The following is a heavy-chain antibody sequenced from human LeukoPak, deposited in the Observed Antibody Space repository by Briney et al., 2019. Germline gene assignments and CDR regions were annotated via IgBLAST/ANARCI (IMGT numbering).Heavy chain of an antibody. CDR1: GGSISSYY. CDR3: ARRLAIVVVPAAMD. V-gene: IGHV4-59*05. D-gene: IGHD2-2*01. Sequence: SETLSLTCTVSGGSISSYYWSWIRQPAGKGLEWIGSIYYSGSTYYSPSLKSRVTISVDTSKNQFSLKLSSVTAADTAVYYCARRLAIVVVPAAMDWGQGTLVTVSS. J-gene: IGHJ4*02. CDR2: IYYSGST.